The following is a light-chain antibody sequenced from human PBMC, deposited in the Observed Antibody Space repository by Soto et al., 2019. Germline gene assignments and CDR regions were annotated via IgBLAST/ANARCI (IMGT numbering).Light chain of an antibody. CDR2: DAS. CDR1: QSVSNNY. J-gene: IGKJ1*01. CDR3: QQYGGSPWT. V-gene: IGKV3-20*01. Sequence: EIVLTQSPGTLSLSPGEGATLSCRASQSVSNNYLAWYQQIPGQAPRLLIYDASSRATGIPDRFSGSGSGKDFTLTISRLEPEDFAVYYCQQYGGSPWTFGQGTKVEIK.